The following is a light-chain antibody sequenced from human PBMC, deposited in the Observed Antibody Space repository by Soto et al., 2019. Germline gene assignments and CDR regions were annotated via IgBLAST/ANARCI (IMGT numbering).Light chain of an antibody. Sequence: AIQMTQSPSSLSASVGDRVTITCRASQGISSHLNWYQQKPGRAPKLLIYAASSLQSGVPSRFSGSGSGTDFALTITSLQAEDFATYYCQQLRSYPSTFGGGTKVDI. J-gene: IGKJ4*01. CDR1: QGISSH. CDR3: QQLRSYPST. CDR2: AAS. V-gene: IGKV1-13*02.